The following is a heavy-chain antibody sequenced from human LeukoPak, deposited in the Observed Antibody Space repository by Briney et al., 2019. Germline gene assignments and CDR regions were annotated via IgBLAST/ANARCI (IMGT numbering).Heavy chain of an antibody. CDR1: GGSISSYY. Sequence: SETLSLTCTVSGGSISSYYWSWIRQPPGKGLEWIGYIYYSGSTNHNPSLKSRVTISVGTSKNQLSLKLRFVTAADTAVYYCARERETYYYDSSGYSVSYFDYWGQGTLVTVSS. CDR2: IYYSGST. D-gene: IGHD3-22*01. J-gene: IGHJ4*02. CDR3: ARERETYYYDSSGYSVSYFDY. V-gene: IGHV4-59*01.